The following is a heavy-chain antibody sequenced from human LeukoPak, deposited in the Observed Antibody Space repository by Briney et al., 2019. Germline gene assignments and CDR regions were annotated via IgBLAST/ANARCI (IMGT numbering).Heavy chain of an antibody. D-gene: IGHD3-3*01. CDR2: ISSGSSYI. CDR1: GFTFSSYS. Sequence: GGSLRLSCAASGFTFSSYSMNWVRQAPGKGLEWVSSISSGSSYIYYADSVKGRFTISRDNSKNTVFLQMHSLTAEDTAVYYCAKPFGFLEWLYGGYFDSWGQGTLVTVSS. V-gene: IGHV3-21*04. CDR3: AKPFGFLEWLYGGYFDS. J-gene: IGHJ4*02.